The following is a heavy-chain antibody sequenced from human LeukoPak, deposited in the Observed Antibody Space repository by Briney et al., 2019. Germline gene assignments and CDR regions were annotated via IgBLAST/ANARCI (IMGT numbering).Heavy chain of an antibody. V-gene: IGHV3-48*04. J-gene: IGHJ4*02. CDR3: ARDFTMANFDY. CDR1: GFTFSNNW. D-gene: IGHD3-10*01. CDR2: ISSSSSTI. Sequence: PGGSLRLSCVASGFTFSNNWMNWVRQAPGKGLEWVSYISSSSSTIYYADSVKGRFTISRDNAKNSLYLQMNSLRAEDTAVYYCARDFTMANFDYWGQGTLVTVSS.